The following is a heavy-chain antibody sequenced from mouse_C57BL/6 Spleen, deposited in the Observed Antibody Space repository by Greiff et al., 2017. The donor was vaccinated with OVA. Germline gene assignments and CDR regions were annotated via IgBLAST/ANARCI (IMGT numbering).Heavy chain of an antibody. D-gene: IGHD2-3*01. J-gene: IGHJ2*01. V-gene: IGHV5-17*01. CDR3: ARDDGYYVDY. Sequence: EVKLMESGGGLVKPGGSLKLSCAASGFTFSDYGMHWVRQAPEKGLEWVAYISSGSSTIYYADTVKGRFTISRDNAKNTLFLQMTSLRSEDTAMYYCARDDGYYVDYWGQGTTLTVSS. CDR2: ISSGSSTI. CDR1: GFTFSDYG.